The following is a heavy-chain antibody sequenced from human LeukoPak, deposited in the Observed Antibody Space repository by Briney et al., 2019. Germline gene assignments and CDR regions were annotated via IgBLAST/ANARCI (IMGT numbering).Heavy chain of an antibody. CDR2: IKGYESYT. D-gene: IGHD5-24*01. Sequence: PGRSLSLACAASGFFFDNYAMHWVRHAAGKGLVWVACIKGYESYTNPAASVKGRFTISIDNAKITLYLQMTSLRAEDTAIYYGVRDGDVYNFDHWGQGTLVTVSS. CDR1: GFFFDNYA. J-gene: IGHJ4*02. V-gene: IGHV3-74*01. CDR3: VRDGDVYNFDH.